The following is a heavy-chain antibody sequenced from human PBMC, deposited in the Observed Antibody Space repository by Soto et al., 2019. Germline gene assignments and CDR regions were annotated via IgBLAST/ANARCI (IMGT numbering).Heavy chain of an antibody. V-gene: IGHV3-23*01. CDR2: ISGSGSST. Sequence: EVQLLESGGGLVQPGGSLRLSCPASGFTFSMYAMSWVRQAPGKGLEWVSGISGSGSSTYYADSVKGRFTISRDNSKNQLYLQMNSLRAEDTAVYYCAKAGEVYYYGMDVWGQGTTVTVSS. J-gene: IGHJ6*02. D-gene: IGHD3-10*01. CDR3: AKAGEVYYYGMDV. CDR1: GFTFSMYA.